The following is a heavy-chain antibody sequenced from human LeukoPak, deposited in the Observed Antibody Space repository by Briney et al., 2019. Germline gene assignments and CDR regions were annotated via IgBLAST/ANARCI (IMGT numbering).Heavy chain of an antibody. Sequence: ASVKVSCKASGYTFTGYHMHWVRQAPGQGLEWMGWISAYNGNTNYAQKLQGRVTMTTDTSTSTAYMELRSLRSDDTAVYYCARLSSSGYYGVDDYWGQGTLVTVSS. CDR1: GYTFTGYH. J-gene: IGHJ4*02. V-gene: IGHV1-18*04. D-gene: IGHD3-22*01. CDR3: ARLSSSGYYGVDDY. CDR2: ISAYNGNT.